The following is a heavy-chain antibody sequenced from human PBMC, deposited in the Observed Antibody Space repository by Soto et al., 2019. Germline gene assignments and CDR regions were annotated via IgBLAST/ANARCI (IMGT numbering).Heavy chain of an antibody. CDR3: AREPLYSSSSSGFDY. CDR1: GYTFTGYY. D-gene: IGHD6-6*01. J-gene: IGHJ4*02. CDR2: INPNSGGT. Sequence: PSVKVSCKASGYTFTGYYMHWVRQAPGQGLEWMGWINPNSGGTNYAQKFQGWVTMTRDTSISTAYMELSRLRSDDTAVYYCAREPLYSSSSSGFDYWGQGTLVTVSS. V-gene: IGHV1-2*04.